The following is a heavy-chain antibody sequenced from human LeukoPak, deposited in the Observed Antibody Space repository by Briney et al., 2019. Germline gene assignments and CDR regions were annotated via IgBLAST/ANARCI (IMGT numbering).Heavy chain of an antibody. CDR3: ASAKWGAVAARDHYYYYGMDV. Sequence: ASVKVSCKASGGTFSSYAISWVRQAPGQGLEWMGRIIPRLGIVNQAQKFQGRVTITADKSTSTAYMELSSLRSEDTAVYYCASAKWGAVAARDHYYYYGMDVWGQGTTVTVSS. V-gene: IGHV1-69*04. J-gene: IGHJ6*02. CDR1: GGTFSSYA. D-gene: IGHD6-19*01. CDR2: IIPRLGIV.